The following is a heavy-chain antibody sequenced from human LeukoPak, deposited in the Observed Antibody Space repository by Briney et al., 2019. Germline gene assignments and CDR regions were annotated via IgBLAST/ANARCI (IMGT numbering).Heavy chain of an antibody. Sequence: SETLSLTCTVSGGSISSYYWSWIRQPPGKGLEWIGYIYYSGSTNYNPSLKSRVTISVDTSKNQFSLKLSSVTAADTAVYYCARRPLGSVVVDWGQGTLVTVSS. J-gene: IGHJ4*02. CDR2: IYYSGST. CDR1: GGSISSYY. V-gene: IGHV4-59*01. D-gene: IGHD2-2*01. CDR3: ARRPLGSVVVD.